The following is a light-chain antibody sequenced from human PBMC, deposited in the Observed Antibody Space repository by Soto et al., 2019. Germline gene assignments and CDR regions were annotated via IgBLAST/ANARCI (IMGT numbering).Light chain of an antibody. V-gene: IGLV2-8*01. J-gene: IGLJ3*02. Sequence: QSALTQPPSASGSPGQSVTISCTGTSSDVGAYNYVPWYQQHPGKAPKLMIYDVSKRPSGVPYRFSGSKSGNAASLTVSGLQGEDEADYYCSSYAGSSWVFGGGTKLTVL. CDR2: DVS. CDR1: SSDVGAYNY. CDR3: SSYAGSSWV.